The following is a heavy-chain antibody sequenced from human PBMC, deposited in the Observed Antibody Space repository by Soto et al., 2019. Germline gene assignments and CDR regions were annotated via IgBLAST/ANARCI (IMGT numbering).Heavy chain of an antibody. CDR3: TREGSAPYYYYAMDA. CDR1: GYTFTTYG. D-gene: IGHD3-10*01. J-gene: IGHJ6*02. Sequence: ASVKVSCKASGYTFTTYGISWVRQAPGEGLEWLGWINTHNGNTNYAQNLQGRVFMAADTSTNTAYMELRSLRSDDTAIYFCTREGSAPYYYYAMDAWGQGTTVTVSS. V-gene: IGHV1-18*01. CDR2: INTHNGNT.